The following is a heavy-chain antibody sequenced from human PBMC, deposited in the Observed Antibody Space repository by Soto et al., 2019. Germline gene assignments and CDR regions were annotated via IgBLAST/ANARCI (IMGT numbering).Heavy chain of an antibody. J-gene: IGHJ4*02. Sequence: SVKVSCKASGGTFSSYAISWVRQAPGQGLEWMGGIIPIFGTANYAQKFQGRVTITADKSTSTAYMELSSLRSEDTAVYYCARGRGTYYYDSSGYPFDYWGQGTLVTVSS. CDR3: ARGRGTYYYDSSGYPFDY. V-gene: IGHV1-69*06. CDR1: GGTFSSYA. D-gene: IGHD3-22*01. CDR2: IIPIFGTA.